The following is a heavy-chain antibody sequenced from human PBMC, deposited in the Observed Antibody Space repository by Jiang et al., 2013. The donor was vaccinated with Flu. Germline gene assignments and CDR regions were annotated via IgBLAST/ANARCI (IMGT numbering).Heavy chain of an antibody. CDR3: ARGITLPGGYYYYGMDV. V-gene: IGHV1-3*01. J-gene: IGHJ6*02. CDR2: INAGNGNT. Sequence: GAEVKKPGASVKVSCKASGYTFTSYAMHWVRQAPGQRLEWMGWINAGNGNTKYSQKFQGRVTITRDTSASTAYMELSSLRSEDTAVYYCARGITLPGGYYYYGMDVWGQGTTVTVSS. D-gene: IGHD3-10*01. CDR1: GYTFTSYA.